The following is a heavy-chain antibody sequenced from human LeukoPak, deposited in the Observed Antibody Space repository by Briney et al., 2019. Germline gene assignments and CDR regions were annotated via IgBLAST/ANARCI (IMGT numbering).Heavy chain of an antibody. Sequence: SETLSLTCTVSGGSISSGSYYWSWIRQPPGKGLEWIGYIYYSGSTYYNPSLKSRVTISVDTSKNQFSLKLSSVTAADTAVYYCARGDGSSSWYSSFDYWGQGTLVTVSS. J-gene: IGHJ4*02. V-gene: IGHV4-30-4*08. D-gene: IGHD6-13*01. CDR2: IYYSGST. CDR3: ARGDGSSSWYSSFDY. CDR1: GGSISSGSYY.